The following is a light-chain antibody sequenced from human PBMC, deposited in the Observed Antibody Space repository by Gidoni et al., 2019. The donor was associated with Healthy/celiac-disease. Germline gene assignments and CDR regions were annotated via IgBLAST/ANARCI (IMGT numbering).Light chain of an antibody. V-gene: IGKV3-15*01. J-gene: IGKJ4*01. Sequence: EIVLTQSPATLSVSPGERATLSCRASQSVSSNLAWYQQKPGQAPRPLIYGASTRATGIPARFSGSGSGTEFTLTISSRQSEEFAVYYCQQYNNWPPLTFGGXTKVEIK. CDR1: QSVSSN. CDR3: QQYNNWPPLT. CDR2: GAS.